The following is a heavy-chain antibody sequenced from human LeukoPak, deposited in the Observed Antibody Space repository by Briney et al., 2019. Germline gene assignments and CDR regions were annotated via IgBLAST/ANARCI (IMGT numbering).Heavy chain of an antibody. CDR3: VRIPNSANFPNWFDP. D-gene: IGHD2/OR15-2a*01. CDR1: GFTFSTYT. CDR2: ISSRNFV. Sequence: GGSLRLSCAASGFTFSTYTMNWVRQAPGKGLEWVSSISSRNFVYYADSVKGRFTISRDNAKSSLYLQMNSLRDDDTAVYYCVRIPNSANFPNWFDPWGQGTLVTVSS. V-gene: IGHV3-21*01. J-gene: IGHJ5*02.